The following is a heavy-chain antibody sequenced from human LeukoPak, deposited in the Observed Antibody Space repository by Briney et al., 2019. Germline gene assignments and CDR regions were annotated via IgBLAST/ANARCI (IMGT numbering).Heavy chain of an antibody. CDR2: INHSGST. Sequence: SETLSLTCAVYGGSFSGYYWSWIRQPPGKGLEWIGEINHSGSTNYNPSLKSRVTISVDTSKHQFSLKLSSVTAADTAVYYCARGRRQGYCSSTSCPSLFDYWGQGTLVTVSS. J-gene: IGHJ4*02. D-gene: IGHD2-2*01. CDR1: GGSFSGYY. V-gene: IGHV4-34*01. CDR3: ARGRRQGYCSSTSCPSLFDY.